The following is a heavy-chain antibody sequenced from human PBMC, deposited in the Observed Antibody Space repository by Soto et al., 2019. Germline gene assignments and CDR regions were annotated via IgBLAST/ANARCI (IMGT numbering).Heavy chain of an antibody. D-gene: IGHD2-15*01. V-gene: IGHV3-74*01. J-gene: IGHJ4*02. CDR2: INSDGSST. CDR1: GFTFSSYW. CDR3: VRTSLVVAAATREDY. Sequence: EVQLVESGGGLVQPGGSLRLSCAASGFTFSSYWMHWVRQAPGKGLVWFSRINSDGSSTSYADSVKGRFTISRDNAKNTLYRQMNSMRAEDTAVYYCVRTSLVVAAATREDYWGQGTLVTVSS.